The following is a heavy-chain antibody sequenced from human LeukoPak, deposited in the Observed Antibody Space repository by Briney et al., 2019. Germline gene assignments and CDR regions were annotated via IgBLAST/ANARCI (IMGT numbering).Heavy chain of an antibody. CDR1: GYTFTSYY. CDR3: ATDLNSSGIDY. Sequence: ASVKVSCKASGYTFTSYYMHWVRQAPGQGLEWMGIINPRGGSTTYAQKFQGRVTMTRDTSTSTVYMELSSLRSEDTAVYYCATDLNSSGIDYWGPGTLVIVS. V-gene: IGHV1-46*01. J-gene: IGHJ4*02. D-gene: IGHD3-10*01. CDR2: INPRGGST.